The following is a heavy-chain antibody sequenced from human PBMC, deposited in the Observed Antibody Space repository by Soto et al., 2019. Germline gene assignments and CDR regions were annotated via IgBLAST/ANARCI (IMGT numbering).Heavy chain of an antibody. J-gene: IGHJ6*02. CDR2: INPNSGGT. V-gene: IGHV1-2*02. Sequence: SVKVSCKASGYTFTCYYMHWVRQAPGQGLEWMGWINPNSGGTNYAQKFQGRVTMTRDTSISTAYMELSRLRSDDTAVYYCARGQNYYYYGMDVWGQGTTVTVSS. CDR3: ARGQNYYYYGMDV. CDR1: GYTFTCYY.